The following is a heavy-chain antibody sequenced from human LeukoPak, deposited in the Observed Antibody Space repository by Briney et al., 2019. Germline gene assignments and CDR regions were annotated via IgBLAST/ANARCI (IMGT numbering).Heavy chain of an antibody. CDR3: AKVMVRGVIDY. J-gene: IGHJ4*02. Sequence: PGGSLRLSCAASGFTFRNHAMNWVRQAPGKGLEWVSVISGSGETTYYADSVKGRFTISRDNSQNTLYLQMSSLRGEDTALYYCAKVMVRGVIDYWGQGTLVTVSS. CDR1: GFTFRNHA. V-gene: IGHV3-23*01. CDR2: ISGSGETT. D-gene: IGHD3-10*01.